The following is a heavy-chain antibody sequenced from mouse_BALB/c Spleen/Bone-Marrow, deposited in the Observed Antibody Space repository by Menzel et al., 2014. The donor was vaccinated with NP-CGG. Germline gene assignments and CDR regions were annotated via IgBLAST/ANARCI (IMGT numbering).Heavy chain of an antibody. D-gene: IGHD2-4*01. J-gene: IGHJ3*01. CDR1: GFSLSTYGIG. CDR2: IWWNDNK. CDR3: ARIEDYFGY. Sequence: QVTLKVCGPGILQPSQTLSLTCSFSGFSLSTYGIGVGWIRQPSGKGLEWLAHIWWNDNKYYNTALKSRLTISKDTSNNQVFLKIASVDTADTATYYCARIEDYFGYWGQGTLVTVSA. V-gene: IGHV8-11*01.